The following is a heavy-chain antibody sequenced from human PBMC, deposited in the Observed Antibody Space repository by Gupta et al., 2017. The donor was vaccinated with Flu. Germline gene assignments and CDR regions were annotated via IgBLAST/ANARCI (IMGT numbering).Heavy chain of an antibody. Sequence: QVQLQESGPGLVKPSETLSLTCTVSGGSLISYYWSWIRQSPGKGLEWIGYIYHSGSTNYNPSLKSRVTISIDTSKNQSSLRLGSVTAADAAIDYCERVDDWNALDDWGQGTLVTVSS. V-gene: IGHV4-59*01. CDR1: GGSLISYY. CDR3: ERVDDWNALDD. J-gene: IGHJ4*02. D-gene: IGHD1-1*01. CDR2: IYHSGST.